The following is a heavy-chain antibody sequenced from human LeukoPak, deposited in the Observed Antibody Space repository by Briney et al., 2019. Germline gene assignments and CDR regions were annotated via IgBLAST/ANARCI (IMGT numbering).Heavy chain of an antibody. J-gene: IGHJ4*02. Sequence: PGGSLRLSCAASGFTFSSYWMSWVRQAPGKGLEWVANIKQDGSEKYYVDSVKGRFTISRDNAKNSLYLQMNSLRAEDTAVYYCARAPPVLLWFGELLSFFDYWGQGTLVTVSS. CDR1: GFTFSSYW. CDR2: IKQDGSEK. CDR3: ARAPPVLLWFGELLSFFDY. D-gene: IGHD3-10*01. V-gene: IGHV3-7*01.